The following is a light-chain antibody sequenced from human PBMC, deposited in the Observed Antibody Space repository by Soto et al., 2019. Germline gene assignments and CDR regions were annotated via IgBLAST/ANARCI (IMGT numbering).Light chain of an antibody. CDR3: QQSYSTPFT. Sequence: DSPMTQSPSSLSASVGDRVSITCRASQSISSYLNWYQQKPGKAPKLLIYAASSLQSGVPSRFSGSGSGTDFTLTISSLQPEDFATYYCQQSYSTPFTFGGGTKVEIK. V-gene: IGKV1-39*01. J-gene: IGKJ4*01. CDR2: AAS. CDR1: QSISSY.